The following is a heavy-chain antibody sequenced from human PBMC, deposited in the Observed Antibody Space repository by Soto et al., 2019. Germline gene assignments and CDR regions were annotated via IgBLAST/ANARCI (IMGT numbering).Heavy chain of an antibody. J-gene: IGHJ4*02. V-gene: IGHV4-59*02. Sequence: PSETLSLTCTVSGDSVTNYFWSWMQQPPGKGLEWIGHMYHGGRTNYSPSLKSRVTMSLDSSKNQFSLNLSSVTAADTAVYSCARDPGYCTNGVCPIFDFWGQGVLVTVSS. CDR1: GDSVTNYF. CDR2: MYHGGRT. CDR3: ARDPGYCTNGVCPIFDF. D-gene: IGHD2-8*01.